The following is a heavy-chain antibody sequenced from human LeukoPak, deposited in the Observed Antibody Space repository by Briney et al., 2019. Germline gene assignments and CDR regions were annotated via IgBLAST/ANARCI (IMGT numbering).Heavy chain of an antibody. V-gene: IGHV3-23*01. J-gene: IGHJ4*02. D-gene: IGHD4/OR15-4a*01. Sequence: GGSLRLSCVASGFTFSIYAMSWVRQAPGKGLEWVSVISGSGGTTHYADSVKGRFTISRDNSKNTLYLQMNSLRAEDTAVYYCAKDSTDYGMGVFDCWGQGTLVTVSS. CDR2: ISGSGGTT. CDR3: AKDSTDYGMGVFDC. CDR1: GFTFSIYA.